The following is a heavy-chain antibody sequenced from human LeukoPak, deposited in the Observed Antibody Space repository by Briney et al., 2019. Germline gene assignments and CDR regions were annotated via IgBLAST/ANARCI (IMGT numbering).Heavy chain of an antibody. D-gene: IGHD1-1*01. CDR3: ARGTGTYGMDV. CDR1: GFTFSIYW. J-gene: IGHJ6*02. CDR2: INSDGSST. Sequence: GGSLRLSCAASGFTFSIYWMHWVRQAPGKGLVWVSRINSDGSSTSYADSVKGRFTISRDNAKNTLYLQMNSLRAEDTAVYYCARGTGTYGMDVWGQGTTVTVSS. V-gene: IGHV3-74*01.